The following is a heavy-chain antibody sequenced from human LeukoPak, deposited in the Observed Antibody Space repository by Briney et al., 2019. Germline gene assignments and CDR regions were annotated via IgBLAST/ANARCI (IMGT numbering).Heavy chain of an antibody. Sequence: SETLSLTCTVSGGSISSYFWSWIRQPPGKGLEWIGHIYFSGSTNYNPSLKSRVTISVDTSKNQFSLKLSSVTAADTAVYYCASRSSIWSGYQDTLYYFDSWGQGTLVTVSS. CDR3: ASRSSIWSGYQDTLYYFDS. J-gene: IGHJ4*02. CDR2: IYFSGST. CDR1: GGSISSYF. V-gene: IGHV4-59*08. D-gene: IGHD3-3*01.